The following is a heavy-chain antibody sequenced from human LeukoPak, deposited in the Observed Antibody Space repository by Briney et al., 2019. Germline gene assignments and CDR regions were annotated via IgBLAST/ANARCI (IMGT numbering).Heavy chain of an antibody. V-gene: IGHV4-4*07. CDR1: GGPISGYY. CDR3: ARGTYTSGWFSFDY. J-gene: IGHJ4*02. D-gene: IGHD6-19*01. Sequence: PSETLSLTCTVSGGPISGYYWSWIRQPAGRGLEWIGRIYNSENTDYNPSLKSRVTMSIDTSKNQFSLKLSSVTAADTAVYYCARGTYTSGWFSFDYWGQGTLVTVSS. CDR2: IYNSENT.